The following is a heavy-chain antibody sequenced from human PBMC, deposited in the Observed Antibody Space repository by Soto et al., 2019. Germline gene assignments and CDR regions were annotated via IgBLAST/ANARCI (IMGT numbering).Heavy chain of an antibody. Sequence: PGGSLRLSCAASGFTFSSYAMSWVRQAPGKGLEWVSAISGSGGSTYYADSVKGRFTISRDNSKNTLYLQMNSLRAEDTAVYYCAKDLVGPRTVTTYYFDYWGQGTLVTAPQ. V-gene: IGHV3-23*01. CDR2: ISGSGGST. D-gene: IGHD4-4*01. CDR3: AKDLVGPRTVTTYYFDY. J-gene: IGHJ4*02. CDR1: GFTFSSYA.